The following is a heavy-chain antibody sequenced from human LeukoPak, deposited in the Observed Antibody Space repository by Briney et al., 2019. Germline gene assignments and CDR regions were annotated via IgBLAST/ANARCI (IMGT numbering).Heavy chain of an antibody. CDR2: IYYSGST. Sequence: SETLSLTCTVSGGSISSSSYYWGWIRQPPGKGLEWIGSIYYSGSTYYNPSLKSRVTITVDTSKNQFSLKLSSVTAADTTVYYCARSHIVAVTGFAFDIWGQGTLVTVSS. CDR1: GGSISSSSYY. J-gene: IGHJ3*02. V-gene: IGHV4-39*01. D-gene: IGHD2-21*02. CDR3: ARSHIVAVTGFAFDI.